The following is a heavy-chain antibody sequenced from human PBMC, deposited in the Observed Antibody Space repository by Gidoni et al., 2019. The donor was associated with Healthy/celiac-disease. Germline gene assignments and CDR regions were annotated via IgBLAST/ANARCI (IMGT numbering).Heavy chain of an antibody. CDR1: GFTFSSYA. Sequence: EVQLLESVGGLVQPGGSLRLSCAASGFTFSSYAMSWVRQAPGNGLEWVSAISGSGGSTYYADSVKGRFNISRDNSKNTLYLQMNSLRAEDTAVYYCAKGSGWRTPFDYWGQGTLVTVSS. D-gene: IGHD6-19*01. J-gene: IGHJ4*02. CDR2: ISGSGGST. CDR3: AKGSGWRTPFDY. V-gene: IGHV3-23*01.